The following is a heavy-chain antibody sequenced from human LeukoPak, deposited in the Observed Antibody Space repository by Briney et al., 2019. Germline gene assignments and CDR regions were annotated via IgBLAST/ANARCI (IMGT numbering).Heavy chain of an antibody. CDR1: GFIFGNNA. CDR3: ARAPAVRGVYCMDV. J-gene: IGHJ6*03. CDR2: ISGGDTDT. Sequence: GGSLRLSCAASGFIFGNNAMSWVRQAPGKGLEWVSTISGGDTDTSYADSVKGRFTISRDHSKNTLYLQMNSLSADDTAMYYCARAPAVRGVYCMDVWGKGTTVTVSS. D-gene: IGHD3-10*01. V-gene: IGHV3-23*01.